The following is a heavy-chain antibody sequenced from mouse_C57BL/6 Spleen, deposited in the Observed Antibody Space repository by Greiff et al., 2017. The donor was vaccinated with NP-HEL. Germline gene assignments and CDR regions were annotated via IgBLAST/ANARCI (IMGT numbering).Heavy chain of an antibody. V-gene: IGHV2-5*01. D-gene: IGHD3-2*02. Sequence: VQRVESGPGLVQPSQSLSITCTVSGFSLTSYGVHWVRQSPGKGLEWLGVIWRGGSTDYNAAFMSRLSLTKDNSKSQVFFKMNSLQADDTAIYYCGGTAQATYAMDYWGQGTSVTVSS. J-gene: IGHJ4*01. CDR2: IWRGGST. CDR3: GGTAQATYAMDY. CDR1: GFSLTSYG.